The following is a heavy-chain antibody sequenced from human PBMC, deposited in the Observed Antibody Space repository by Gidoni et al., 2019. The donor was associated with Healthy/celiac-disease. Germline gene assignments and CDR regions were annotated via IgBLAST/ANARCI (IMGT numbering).Heavy chain of an antibody. CDR3: ARELAVADHNWFDP. CDR1: GCSISSYY. V-gene: IGHV4-59*01. Sequence: QVQLQESGPGLVKPSETLSLTCTVSGCSISSYYWSWIRQPPGKGLEWIGYIYYSGSTNYNPSLKSRVTISVDTSKNQFSLKLSSVTAADTAVYYCARELAVADHNWFDPWGQGTLVTVSS. CDR2: IYYSGST. D-gene: IGHD6-19*01. J-gene: IGHJ5*02.